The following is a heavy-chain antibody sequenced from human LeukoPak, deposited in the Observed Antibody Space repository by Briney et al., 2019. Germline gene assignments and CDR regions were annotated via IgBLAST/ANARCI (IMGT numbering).Heavy chain of an antibody. CDR1: GFTFSSSA. D-gene: IGHD2-15*01. CDR2: VSGSGGTT. CDR3: ATSAGWYNYFVMAV. J-gene: IGHJ6*02. Sequence: GGSLRLSCAASGFTFSSSAMNWVRRAPGKGLEWVSTVSGSGGTTHYAESVKGRFTISRDNSKSTLYLQMNSLRAEDTALYYCATSAGWYNYFVMAVWGQGTTVTVSS. V-gene: IGHV3-23*01.